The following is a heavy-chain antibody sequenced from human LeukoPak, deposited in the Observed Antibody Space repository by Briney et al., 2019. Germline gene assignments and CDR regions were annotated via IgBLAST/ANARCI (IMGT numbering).Heavy chain of an antibody. J-gene: IGHJ5*01. CDR1: GYTFTNHG. CDR2: IIPILGTA. V-gene: IGHV1-69*13. CDR3: ASNTNYYENTGHYVLDS. Sequence: GASVKVSCKASGYTFTNHGISWVRQAPGQGLEWMGGIIPILGTANYAQEFKGRVTITADEFTGTAYMELSSLRSEDTAVFYCASNTNYYENTGHYVLDSWGQGTLVTVSS. D-gene: IGHD3-22*01.